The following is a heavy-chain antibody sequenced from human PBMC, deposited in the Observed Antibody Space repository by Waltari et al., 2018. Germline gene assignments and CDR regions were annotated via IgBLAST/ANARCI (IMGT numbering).Heavy chain of an antibody. V-gene: IGHV4-38-2*01. CDR1: GYSISSGYY. CDR3: ARATGLFDY. J-gene: IGHJ4*02. D-gene: IGHD3-9*01. CDR2: IYHSGST. Sequence: QVQLQESGPGLVKPSETLSLTCAVSGYSISSGYYWGWIRQPPGKGLEWIGSIYHSGSTYYNPSLKSRVTISVDTSKNQFSLKLSSVTAADTAVYYCARATGLFDYWGQGTLVTVSS.